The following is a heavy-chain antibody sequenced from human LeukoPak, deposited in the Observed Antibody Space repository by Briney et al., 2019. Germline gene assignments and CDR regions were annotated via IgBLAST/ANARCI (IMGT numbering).Heavy chain of an antibody. Sequence: SETLSLTCSVSGYSISSGYYWGWIRQPPGKGLEWIGSLYHGGSTYYNPSLNSRGTISVDTSKNQFSLKLSSVTAADTAVYYCARHGVEATPDYYYMDVWGKGTTVTVSS. V-gene: IGHV4-38-2*01. D-gene: IGHD1-26*01. J-gene: IGHJ6*03. CDR1: GYSISSGYY. CDR3: ARHGVEATPDYYYMDV. CDR2: LYHGGST.